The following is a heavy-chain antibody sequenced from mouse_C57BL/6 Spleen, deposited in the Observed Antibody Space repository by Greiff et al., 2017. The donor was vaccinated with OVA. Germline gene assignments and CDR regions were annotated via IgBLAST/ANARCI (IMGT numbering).Heavy chain of an antibody. Sequence: EVQLQQSGAELVRPGASVKLSCTASGFNIKDDYMHWVKQRPEQGLEWIGWIDPENGDTEYASKFQGKATITADTSSNTAYLQLSSLTSEDTAVYYCTGDYYGSRTFDYWGQGTTLTVSS. CDR2: IDPENGDT. D-gene: IGHD1-1*01. V-gene: IGHV14-4*01. J-gene: IGHJ2*01. CDR3: TGDYYGSRTFDY. CDR1: GFNIKDDY.